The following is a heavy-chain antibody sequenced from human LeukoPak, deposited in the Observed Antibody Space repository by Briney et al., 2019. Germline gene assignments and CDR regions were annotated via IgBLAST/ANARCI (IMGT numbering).Heavy chain of an antibody. Sequence: ASVKVSCKASGYTFTDYYMHWVRQAPGQGLEWMGRINPNSGGTNYAQKFQGRVTMTRDTSISTAYMELSRLRSDDTAVYYCARDVSDYDFWSGYDRPDWFDPWGQGTLVTVSS. D-gene: IGHD3-3*01. V-gene: IGHV1-2*06. CDR3: ARDVSDYDFWSGYDRPDWFDP. J-gene: IGHJ5*02. CDR2: INPNSGGT. CDR1: GYTFTDYY.